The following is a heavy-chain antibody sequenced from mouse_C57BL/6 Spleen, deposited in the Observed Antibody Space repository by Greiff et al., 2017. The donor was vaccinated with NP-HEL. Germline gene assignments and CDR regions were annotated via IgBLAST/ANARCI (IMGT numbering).Heavy chain of an antibody. CDR3: ARFYDYAFDY. V-gene: IGHV1-69*01. CDR1: GYTFTSYW. D-gene: IGHD2-4*01. Sequence: QVQLQQPGAELVMPGASVKLSCKASGYTFTSYWMHWVKQRPGQGLEWIGEIDPSDGYTNYNQKFKGKSTLTVDKSSSTAYMQLSSLTAEDSAVYYCARFYDYAFDYWGQGTTLTVSS. CDR2: IDPSDGYT. J-gene: IGHJ2*01.